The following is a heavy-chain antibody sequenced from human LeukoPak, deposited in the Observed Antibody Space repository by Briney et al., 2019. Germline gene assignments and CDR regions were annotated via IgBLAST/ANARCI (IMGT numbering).Heavy chain of an antibody. J-gene: IGHJ4*02. CDR2: MSGRGVST. CDR3: AKDCNGGNCYIDY. CDR1: GFTFSSYW. D-gene: IGHD2-15*01. V-gene: IGHV3-23*01. Sequence: GGSLRLSCAASGFTFSSYWMNWVRQAPGKGLEWVSGMSGRGVSTYYADSVKGRFTISSDNSKNTLYLQMNSLRAEDTAIYYCAKDCNGGNCYIDYWGQGTLVTVAS.